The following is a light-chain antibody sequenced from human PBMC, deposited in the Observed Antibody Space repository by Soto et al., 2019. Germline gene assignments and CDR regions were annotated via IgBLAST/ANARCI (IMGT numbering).Light chain of an antibody. CDR1: SSDIGGYNY. CDR2: EVS. V-gene: IGLV2-14*01. J-gene: IGLJ2*01. Sequence: QSVLTQPASVSGSPGQSITISCTGTSSDIGGYNYVSWYQQHPGKAPKLMIYEVSNRPSGVSYRFSGSKSGNTASLTISGLQAEDEADYYCSSYTSINTYVVFGGGTQLTVL. CDR3: SSYTSINTYVV.